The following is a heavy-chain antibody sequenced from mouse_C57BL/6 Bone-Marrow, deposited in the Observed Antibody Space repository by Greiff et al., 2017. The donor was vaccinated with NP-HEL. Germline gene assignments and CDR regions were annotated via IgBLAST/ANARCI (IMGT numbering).Heavy chain of an antibody. CDR1: GYTFTSYG. D-gene: IGHD1-1*01. J-gene: IGHJ1*03. CDR2: IYPRSGNT. CDR3: ARGLITTVVYWYFDV. V-gene: IGHV1-81*01. Sequence: QVQLKQSGAELARPGASVKLSCKASGYTFTSYGISWVKQRTGQGLEWIGEIYPRSGNTYYNEKFKGKATLTADKSSSTAYMELRSLTSEDSAVYVCARGLITTVVYWYFDVWGTGTTVTVSS.